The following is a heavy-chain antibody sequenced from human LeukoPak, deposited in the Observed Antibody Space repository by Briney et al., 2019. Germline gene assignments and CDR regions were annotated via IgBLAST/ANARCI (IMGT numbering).Heavy chain of an antibody. CDR1: GFIFRSYG. CDR2: ISYDGSNK. Sequence: GGSLRLSCAASGFIFRSYGMHWVRQAPGKGLEWVAVISYDGSNKFYADSVKARFTISRDNSKNKLYLQMNSLRPDDTAMYYCAKEMAAPHHYWGQGTLVTVSS. CDR3: AKEMAAPHHY. J-gene: IGHJ4*02. D-gene: IGHD6-6*01. V-gene: IGHV3-30*18.